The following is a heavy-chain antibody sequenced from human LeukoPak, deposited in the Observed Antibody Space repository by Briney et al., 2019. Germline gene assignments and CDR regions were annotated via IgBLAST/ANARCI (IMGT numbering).Heavy chain of an antibody. CDR3: ARGYSSGFLDY. V-gene: IGHV4-59*02. CDR1: GGSVSSYY. Sequence: SETLSLTCTASGGSVSSYYWTWIRQPPGKGLEWIGYISYSGNTNYNPSLKSRVTIPVDTSKNQFSLKLSSVTAADTAVYYCARGYSSGFLDYWGPGTLVTVSS. D-gene: IGHD6-19*01. CDR2: ISYSGNT. J-gene: IGHJ4*02.